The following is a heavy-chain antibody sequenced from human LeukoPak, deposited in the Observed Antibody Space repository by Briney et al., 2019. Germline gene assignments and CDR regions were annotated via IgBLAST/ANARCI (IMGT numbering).Heavy chain of an antibody. D-gene: IGHD1-26*01. Sequence: GGSLRLSWPASGFTLSSYRMNWFRRAPGKGREWVSSISSSSSYIYYADSVKGRFTISRDNAKNSLYLQMNSLRAEDTAVYYCAREMIVGASIDYWGQGTLVTVSS. V-gene: IGHV3-21*01. CDR2: ISSSSSYI. J-gene: IGHJ4*02. CDR1: GFTLSSYR. CDR3: AREMIVGASIDY.